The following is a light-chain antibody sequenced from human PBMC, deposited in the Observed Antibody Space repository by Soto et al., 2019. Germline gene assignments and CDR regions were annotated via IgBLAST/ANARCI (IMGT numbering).Light chain of an antibody. V-gene: IGLV2-14*01. Sequence: QSALTQPASVSGSPGQSITISCTGTSSDVGAYNFVSWYQHHPGRAPKLIIYEVTIRPSGVSHRFSGSKSGNTASLTISGLQAEDEADYYCSSYRTGGPFVFGTGTKLTVL. J-gene: IGLJ1*01. CDR2: EVT. CDR1: SSDVGAYNF. CDR3: SSYRTGGPFV.